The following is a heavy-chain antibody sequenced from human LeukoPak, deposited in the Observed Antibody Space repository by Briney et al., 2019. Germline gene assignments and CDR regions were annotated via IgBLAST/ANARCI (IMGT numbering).Heavy chain of an antibody. CDR3: ASIHDSSSLHAFDI. V-gene: IGHV3-33*01. J-gene: IGHJ3*02. CDR2: IWYDGSNK. Sequence: GRSLRLSCAASGFTFSSYGMHWVRQAPGKGLEWVAVIWYDGSNKYYADSVKGRFTISRDNSKNTLYLQMNSLRAEDTAVYYCASIHDSSSLHAFDIWGQGTMVTVSS. CDR1: GFTFSSYG. D-gene: IGHD3-22*01.